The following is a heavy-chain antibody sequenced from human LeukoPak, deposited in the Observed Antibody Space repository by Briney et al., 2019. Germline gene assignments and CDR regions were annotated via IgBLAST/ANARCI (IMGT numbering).Heavy chain of an antibody. CDR2: ITGSAGSA. Sequence: GGSLRLSCAASGFTFSGRWMSWLRQAPGKGLEWVSGITGSAGSAHYADSVKGRFTISRDNTKNTLYLQMNSLRAEDTAIYYCAKSSYYDSSGYYREYYFDYWGQGTLVTVSS. CDR3: AKSSYYDSSGYYREYYFDY. D-gene: IGHD3-22*01. J-gene: IGHJ4*02. CDR1: GFTFSGRW. V-gene: IGHV3-23*01.